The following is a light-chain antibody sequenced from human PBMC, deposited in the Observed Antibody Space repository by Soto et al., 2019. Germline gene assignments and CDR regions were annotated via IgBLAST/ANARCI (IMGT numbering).Light chain of an antibody. V-gene: IGLV2-14*01. CDR2: ELN. Sequence: QSALTQPASVSGSPGQSITISCTGTSSEIGYYDYVSWYQHHSGKAPKLIIYELNNRPSGVSNRFSGSKSVNTASLTIAALHSEDEADYYCSSHSSSSSYYVFGTGTKLTVL. CDR3: SSHSSSSSYYV. J-gene: IGLJ1*01. CDR1: SSEIGYYDY.